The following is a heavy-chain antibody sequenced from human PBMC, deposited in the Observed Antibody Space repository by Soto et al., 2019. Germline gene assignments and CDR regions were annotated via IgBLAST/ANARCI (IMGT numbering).Heavy chain of an antibody. CDR3: SRVVLTITRGAFDA. V-gene: IGHV4-4*02. CDR2: ISHSGTS. Sequence: QVQLQESGPGLVKPSGTLSLTCAVSGGSISSSHWWTWFRQSPGQGLDYIGEISHSGTSNSNPSLKILVTLLVDKSKNHFSLTLTSVTAADTSVYYCSRVVLTITRGAFDAWGQRTLVIVSS. CDR1: GGSISSSHW. D-gene: IGHD3-9*01. J-gene: IGHJ3*01.